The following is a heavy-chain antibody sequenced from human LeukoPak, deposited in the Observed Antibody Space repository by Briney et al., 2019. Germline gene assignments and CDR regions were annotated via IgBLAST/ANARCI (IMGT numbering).Heavy chain of an antibody. CDR3: AKEKKRITMIVVVIRSNWFDP. V-gene: IGHV3-23*01. CDR2: ISGSGGST. J-gene: IGHJ5*02. Sequence: AGGSLRLSCAASGFTFSSYAMSWVRQAPGKGLEWVSAISGSGGSTYYADSVRGRFTISRDNSKNMLYLQMNSLRAEDTAVYYCAKEKKRITMIVVVIRSNWFDPWGQGTLVTVSS. D-gene: IGHD3-22*01. CDR1: GFTFSSYA.